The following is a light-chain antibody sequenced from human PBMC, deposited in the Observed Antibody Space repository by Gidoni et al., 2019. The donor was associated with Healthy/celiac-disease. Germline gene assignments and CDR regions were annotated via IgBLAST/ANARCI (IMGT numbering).Light chain of an antibody. Sequence: EIVLTQSRRTLSLSQGERATVYDWASQSVRSSYLAWYQQKPGQAPRLLIYCASSRATGIPDRFSGSGSGTDFTLTISSLEPEDFAVYYCQQYGSSPWTFGQGTKVEIK. CDR2: CAS. CDR3: QQYGSSPWT. J-gene: IGKJ1*01. CDR1: QSVRSSY. V-gene: IGKV3-20*01.